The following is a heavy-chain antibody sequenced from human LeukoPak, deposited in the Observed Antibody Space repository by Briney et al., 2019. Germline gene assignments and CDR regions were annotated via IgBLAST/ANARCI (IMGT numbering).Heavy chain of an antibody. V-gene: IGHV1-8*01. J-gene: IGHJ4*02. CDR3: ARRTKRFLEWLPEYYFDY. CDR1: GYTFTCYD. Sequence: AASVKVSCKASGYTFTCYDINWVRQATGQGLEWMGWMNPNSGNTGYAQKFQGRVTMTRNTSISTAYMELSSLRSEDTAVYYCARRTKRFLEWLPEYYFDYWGQGTLVTVSS. D-gene: IGHD3-3*01. CDR2: MNPNSGNT.